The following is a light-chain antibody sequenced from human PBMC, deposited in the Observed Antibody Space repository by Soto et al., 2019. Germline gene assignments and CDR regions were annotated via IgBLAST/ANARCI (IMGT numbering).Light chain of an antibody. CDR1: SSNIGNNY. CDR2: DNN. Sequence: QSVLTQPPSVSAAPGQKVTISCSGRSSNIGNNYVSWYQQLPGTAPKLLIYDNNKRPSAIHDRFSGSKSGTSATLGITGLQTGDEADYYCGTWDSSLSAGVFGGETKLPVL. J-gene: IGLJ2*01. V-gene: IGLV1-51*01. CDR3: GTWDSSLSAGV.